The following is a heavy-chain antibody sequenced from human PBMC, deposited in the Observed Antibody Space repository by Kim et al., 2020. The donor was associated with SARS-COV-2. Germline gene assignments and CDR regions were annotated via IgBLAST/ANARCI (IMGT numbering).Heavy chain of an antibody. J-gene: IGHJ4*02. Sequence: SQTLSLTCVISGDSLSSNTVAWSWIRQSPSSGLEWLGRTYYRSKWSSDYAVSVKSRIIINADPSKNQFSLHLNSVTPDDTATYCCVRYSGCYYFDYWGQGTLVIVSS. CDR3: VRYSGCYYFDY. D-gene: IGHD6-19*01. CDR2: TYYRSKWSS. CDR1: GDSLSSNTVA. V-gene: IGHV6-1*01.